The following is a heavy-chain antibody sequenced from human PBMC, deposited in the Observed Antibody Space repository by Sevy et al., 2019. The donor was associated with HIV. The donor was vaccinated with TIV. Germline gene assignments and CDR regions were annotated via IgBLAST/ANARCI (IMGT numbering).Heavy chain of an antibody. CDR2: IIPIFGTA. CDR3: ARARRIAASRSATNNYFDY. D-gene: IGHD6-13*01. CDR1: GGTFSSYA. V-gene: IGHV1-69*13. J-gene: IGHJ4*02. Sequence: ASVKVSCKASGGTFSSYAISWVRQAPGQGLEWMGGIIPIFGTANYAQKFQGRDTITADESTSTAYMELSSLRSEDTAVYYCARARRIAASRSATNNYFDYWGQGTLVTDSS.